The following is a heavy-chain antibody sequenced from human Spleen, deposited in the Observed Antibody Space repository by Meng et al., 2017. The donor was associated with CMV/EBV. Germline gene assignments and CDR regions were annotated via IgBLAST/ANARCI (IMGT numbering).Heavy chain of an antibody. CDR3: ARLRVVVPAASTRFDP. CDR2: VFYSAST. Sequence: GSLRLSCTVSGGSINSSCYYWVWICQPPGKGLEWIGNVFYSASTYYNPALRSRVAISVDTSKTQFSVKLNSVTAADTAVYYCARLRVVVPAASTRFDPWGQGTLVTVSS. V-gene: IGHV4-39*01. D-gene: IGHD2-2*01. J-gene: IGHJ5*02. CDR1: GGSINSSCYY.